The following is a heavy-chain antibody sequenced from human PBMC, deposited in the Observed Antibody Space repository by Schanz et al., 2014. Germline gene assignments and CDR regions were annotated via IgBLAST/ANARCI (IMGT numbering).Heavy chain of an antibody. D-gene: IGHD6-13*01. CDR3: VSQTGSPNY. CDR1: GFTASSHS. Sequence: EVQLVESGGGLVKPGGSLRLSCGVSGFTASSHSMNWVRQAPGKGLEWVSSISSRSSHIYYADSVKGRFTISRDNAKNSLFLQMNSLRPEDTAVYFCVSQTGSPNYWGQGTLVTVSS. J-gene: IGHJ4*02. V-gene: IGHV3-21*02. CDR2: ISSRSSHI.